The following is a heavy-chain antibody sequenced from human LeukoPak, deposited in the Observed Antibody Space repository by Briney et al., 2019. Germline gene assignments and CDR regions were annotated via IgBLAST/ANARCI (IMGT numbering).Heavy chain of an antibody. CDR3: ASRGSIAAAGYYFDY. D-gene: IGHD6-13*01. V-gene: IGHV1-2*02. CDR1: GYTFTGYY. J-gene: IGHJ4*02. CDR2: INPNSGGT. Sequence: ASVKVSCKASGYTFTGYYMHWVRQAPGQELEWMGWINPNSGGTNYAQKFQGRVTMTRDTSISTAYMELSRLRSDDTAVYYCASRGSIAAAGYYFDYWGQGTLVTVSS.